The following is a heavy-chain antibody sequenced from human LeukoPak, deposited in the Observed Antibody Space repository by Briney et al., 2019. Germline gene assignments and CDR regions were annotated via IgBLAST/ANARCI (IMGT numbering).Heavy chain of an antibody. J-gene: IGHJ4*02. V-gene: IGHV3-15*01. Sequence: PGGSLRLSCAASGFTFSNAWMSWVRQAPGKGLEWVGRIKSKTDGGTTDYAAPVKGRFTISRDDSKNTLYLQMNSLKTEDTAVYYCARRAGDYSHPYDYWGQGILVTVSS. CDR1: GFTFSNAW. D-gene: IGHD3-22*01. CDR2: IKSKTDGGTT. CDR3: ARRAGDYSHPYDY.